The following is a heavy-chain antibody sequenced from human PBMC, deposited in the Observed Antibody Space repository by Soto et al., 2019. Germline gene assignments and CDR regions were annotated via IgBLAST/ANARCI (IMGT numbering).Heavy chain of an antibody. CDR3: ARPNRGYNWNNGLFDP. Sequence: SETLSLTCTVTGDSISSSSYYWGWIRQPPGRGLEWIGSIYYSGSTYYNPSLKSRVTISVDTSKNQFSLKLSSVTAADTAVFYCARPNRGYNWNNGLFDPWGQGTLVTVSS. CDR1: GDSISSSSYY. V-gene: IGHV4-39*01. J-gene: IGHJ5*02. CDR2: IYYSGST. D-gene: IGHD1-1*01.